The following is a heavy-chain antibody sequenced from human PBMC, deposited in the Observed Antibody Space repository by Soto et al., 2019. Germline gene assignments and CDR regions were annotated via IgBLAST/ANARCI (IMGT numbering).Heavy chain of an antibody. V-gene: IGHV3-48*02. CDR3: ARDSGSYRYYYYYYGMDV. J-gene: IGHJ6*02. D-gene: IGHD1-26*01. CDR1: GFTFSSYS. Sequence: EGQLVESGGGLVQPGGSLRLSCAASGFTFSSYSMNWVRQAPGKGLEWVSYISSSSSTIYYADSVKGRFTISRDNAKNSLYLQMNSLRDEDTAVYYCARDSGSYRYYYYYYGMDVWGQGTTVTVSS. CDR2: ISSSSSTI.